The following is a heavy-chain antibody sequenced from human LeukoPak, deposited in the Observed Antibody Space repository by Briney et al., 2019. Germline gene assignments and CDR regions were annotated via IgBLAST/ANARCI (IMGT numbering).Heavy chain of an antibody. CDR3: ARVWVRRGIDY. D-gene: IGHD3-10*01. J-gene: IGHJ4*02. CDR1: GGSISDYY. Sequence: PSETLSLTCTVSGGSISDYYWSWIRQPPGKGLEWIGYVYYSGSINYNPSLKSRVTISADTSKNEFSLKLSSVTAADTAVYYCARVWVRRGIDYWGQGTLVTVSS. CDR2: VYYSGSI. V-gene: IGHV4-59*01.